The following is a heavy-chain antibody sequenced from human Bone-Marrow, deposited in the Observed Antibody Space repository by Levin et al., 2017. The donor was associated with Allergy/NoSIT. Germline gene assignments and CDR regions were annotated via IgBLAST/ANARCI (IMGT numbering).Heavy chain of an antibody. J-gene: IGHJ4*02. CDR3: TRLQFLYFDY. CDR1: GFTFGDYA. CDR2: IRSKPHGGTT. D-gene: IGHD5-24*01. V-gene: IGHV3-49*04. Sequence: SCIPSGFTFGDYAVSWVRQAPGKGLEWVGFIRSKPHGGTTEYAASVKGRFTISRDDSKSIAYLQMNSLKTEDSAVYYCTRLQFLYFDYWGQGTQVTVSS.